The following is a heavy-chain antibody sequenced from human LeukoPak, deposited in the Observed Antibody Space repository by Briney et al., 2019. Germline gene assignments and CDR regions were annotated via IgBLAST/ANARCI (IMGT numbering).Heavy chain of an antibody. Sequence: GESLKISCKGSGYSFTSYWISWARQMPGKGLEWMGRIDPSDSYTNYSPSFQGHVTISADKSISTAYLQWSSLKASDTAMYYCARSLYYYGSGSSEFDYWGQGTLVTVSS. CDR3: ARSLYYYGSGSSEFDY. D-gene: IGHD3-10*01. CDR1: GYSFTSYW. V-gene: IGHV5-10-1*01. J-gene: IGHJ4*02. CDR2: IDPSDSYT.